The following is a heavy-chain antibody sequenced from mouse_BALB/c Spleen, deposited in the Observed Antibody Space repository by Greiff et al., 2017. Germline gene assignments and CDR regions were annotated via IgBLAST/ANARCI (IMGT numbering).Heavy chain of an antibody. CDR2: ISYSGST. D-gene: IGHD2-4*01. CDR1: GYSITSDYA. J-gene: IGHJ4*01. V-gene: IGHV3-2*02. CDR3: ASLMITTNYYAMDY. Sequence: EVQLQESGPGLVKPSQSLSLTCTVTGYSITSDYAWNWIRQFPGNKLEWMGYISYSGSTSYNPSLKSRISITRDTSKNQFFLQLNSVTTEDTATYYCASLMITTNYYAMDYWGQGTSVTVSS.